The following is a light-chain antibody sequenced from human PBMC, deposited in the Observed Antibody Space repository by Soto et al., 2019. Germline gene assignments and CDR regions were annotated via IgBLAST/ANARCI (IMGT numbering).Light chain of an antibody. J-gene: IGKJ1*01. CDR1: QSISSW. V-gene: IGKV1-5*01. CDR3: QQYNSYSGT. CDR2: DAS. Sequence: DSQMTQSPSTLSASVGDRVTITGRASQSISSWLAWYQQKPGKAPKLLIYDASSLESGVPSGFSGSGSGTEFTLTISSLQPDDFATYYCQQYNSYSGTFGQGTKVDIK.